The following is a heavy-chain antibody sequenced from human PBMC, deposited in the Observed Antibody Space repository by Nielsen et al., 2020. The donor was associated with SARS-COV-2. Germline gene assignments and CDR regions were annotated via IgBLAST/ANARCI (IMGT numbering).Heavy chain of an antibody. CDR2: IYTSGST. V-gene: IGHV4-4*07. J-gene: IGHJ4*02. CDR3: ARGIYDSSGYYMFFDY. Sequence: SETLSLTCTVSGGSFSSYYWSWIRQPPGKGLECIGRIYTSGSTNYNPSLKSRVTMSVDTSKNQFSLKLSSVTAADTAVYYCARGIYDSSGYYMFFDYWGQGTLVTVSS. D-gene: IGHD3-22*01. CDR1: GGSFSSYY.